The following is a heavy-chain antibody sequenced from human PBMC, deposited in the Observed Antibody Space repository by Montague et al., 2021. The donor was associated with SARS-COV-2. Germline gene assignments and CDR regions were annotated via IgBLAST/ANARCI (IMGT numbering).Heavy chain of an antibody. D-gene: IGHD4-17*01. CDR2: MYYSGST. V-gene: IGHV4-39*01. CDR3: ARHYGVKGYFAS. J-gene: IGHJ4*02. CDR1: GVSVSEPVYY. Sequence: SETLSLTCSVSGVSVSEPVYYWSWIRLPPGKGLEWIATMYYSGSTYYTPALKSRLTVSVDTSNNQVSLRLTRLTAADTAVFYCARHYGVKGYFASWGQGLLVTVSS.